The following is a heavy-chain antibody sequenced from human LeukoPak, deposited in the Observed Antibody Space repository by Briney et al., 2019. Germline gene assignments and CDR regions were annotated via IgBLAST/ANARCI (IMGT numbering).Heavy chain of an antibody. CDR2: INHSGST. D-gene: IGHD2-2*02. CDR1: GGSLSGYY. J-gene: IGHJ5*02. CDR3: ARILGDCSSTSCYTFDWFDP. V-gene: IGHV4-34*01. Sequence: SETLSLTCAVYGGSLSGYYWSWIRQPPGKGLEWIGEINHSGSTNYNPSLKSRVTISVDTSKNQFSLKLSSVTAADTAVYYCARILGDCSSTSCYTFDWFDPWGQGTLVTVSS.